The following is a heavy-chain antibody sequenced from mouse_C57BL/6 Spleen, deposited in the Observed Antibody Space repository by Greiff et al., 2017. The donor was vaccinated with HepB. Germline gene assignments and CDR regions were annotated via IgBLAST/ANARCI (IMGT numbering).Heavy chain of an antibody. V-gene: IGHV1-22*01. D-gene: IGHD1-1*01. CDR3: AREDPYYGSSYDYYAMDY. CDR1: GYTFTDYN. CDR2: INPNNGGT. Sequence: EVQLQQSGPELVKPGASVKMSCKASGYTFTDYNMHWVKQSHGKSLEWIGYINPNNGGTSYNQKFKGKATLTVNKSSSTAYMELRSLTSEDSAVYYCAREDPYYGSSYDYYAMDYWGQGTSVTVSS. J-gene: IGHJ4*01.